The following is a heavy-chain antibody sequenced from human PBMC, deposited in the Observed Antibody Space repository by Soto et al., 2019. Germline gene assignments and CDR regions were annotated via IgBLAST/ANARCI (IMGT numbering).Heavy chain of an antibody. J-gene: IGHJ4*02. CDR1: GGSISSYY. D-gene: IGHD3-10*01. CDR3: AGGPLWFGYYSDY. CDR2: IYYSGST. Sequence: PSETLSLTCTVSGGSISSYYWSWIRQPPGKGLEWIGYIYYSGSTNYNPSLKSRVTISVDTSKNQFSLKLSSVTAADTAVYYCAGGPLWFGYYSDYWGQGTLVTVSS. V-gene: IGHV4-59*12.